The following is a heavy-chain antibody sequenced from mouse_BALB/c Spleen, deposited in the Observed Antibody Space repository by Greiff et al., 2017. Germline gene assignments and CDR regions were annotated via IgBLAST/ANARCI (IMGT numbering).Heavy chain of an antibody. D-gene: IGHD1-2*01. Sequence: VKLMESGAELVKPGASVKLSCKASGYTFTEYTIHWVKQRSGQGLEWIGWFYPGSGSIKYNEKFKDKATLTADKSSSTVYMELSRLTSEDSAVYFCARHEGDYGYGYYAMDYWGQGTSVTVSS. J-gene: IGHJ4*01. CDR3: ARHEGDYGYGYYAMDY. CDR1: GYTFTEYT. V-gene: IGHV1-62-2*01. CDR2: FYPGSGSI.